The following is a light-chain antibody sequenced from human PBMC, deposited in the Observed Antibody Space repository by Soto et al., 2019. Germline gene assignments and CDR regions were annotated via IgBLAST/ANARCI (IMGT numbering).Light chain of an antibody. CDR3: QQYNNWPRT. CDR1: QSVSSS. J-gene: IGKJ5*01. CDR2: AAS. Sequence: EIVMTQSPATLSVSPGERATLSCRARQSVSSSLAWYQQKPGQAPRLLIYAASTRAPDVPARFSGSGSGTEFTLTISSLQSEDFAVYFCQQYNNWPRTFGQGTRLEI. V-gene: IGKV3-15*01.